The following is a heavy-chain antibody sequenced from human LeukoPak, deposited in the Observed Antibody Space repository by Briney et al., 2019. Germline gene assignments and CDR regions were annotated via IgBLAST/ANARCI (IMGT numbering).Heavy chain of an antibody. Sequence: SETLSLTCTVSGDSVSIYYWSWIRQPPGKGLEWIGYIYYRGNTNYNPSLKSRVTMAVDTSKNQFSLKVSSVTAADTAVYYCARAHSSSWYMDYWGQGTLVTVSS. CDR3: ARAHSSSWYMDY. CDR1: GDSVSIYY. CDR2: IYYRGNT. J-gene: IGHJ4*02. V-gene: IGHV4-59*02. D-gene: IGHD6-13*01.